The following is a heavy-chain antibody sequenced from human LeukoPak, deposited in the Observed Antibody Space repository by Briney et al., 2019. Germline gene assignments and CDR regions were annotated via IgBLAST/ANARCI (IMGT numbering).Heavy chain of an antibody. CDR2: IKQDGSEK. Sequence: GGSLRLSCAASGFTFSGYWMSWVRQAPGKGLEWVANIKQDGSEKYYVDSVKGRFTISRDNAKNSLYLQMNSLRAEDTAVYYCARDGGSSWSGPYMDVWGKGTTVTVSS. CDR1: GFTFSGYW. J-gene: IGHJ6*03. CDR3: ARDGGSSWSGPYMDV. V-gene: IGHV3-7*01. D-gene: IGHD6-13*01.